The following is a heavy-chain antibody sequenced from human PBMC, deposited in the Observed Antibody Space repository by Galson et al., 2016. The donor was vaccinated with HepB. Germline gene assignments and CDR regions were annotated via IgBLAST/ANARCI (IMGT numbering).Heavy chain of an antibody. Sequence: SLRLSCAASGFTFSTCGMHWVRQAPGKGLEWVAVISYGGNNKYYAGSVKGRFTISRDNSRNTLYLQMNSLRAEDTALYYCAKDDSCYYGSGSYSSLKYYYFYGVDVWGQGTTVTVSS. CDR2: ISYGGNNK. V-gene: IGHV3-30*18. D-gene: IGHD3-10*01. J-gene: IGHJ6*02. CDR1: GFTFSTCG. CDR3: AKDDSCYYGSGSYSSLKYYYFYGVDV.